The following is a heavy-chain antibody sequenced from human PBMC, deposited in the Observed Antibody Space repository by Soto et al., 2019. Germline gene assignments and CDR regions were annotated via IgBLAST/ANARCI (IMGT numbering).Heavy chain of an antibody. CDR1: GITFSSYS. J-gene: IGHJ4*02. V-gene: IGHV3-30-3*01. CDR2: ISSDGGNK. CDR3: ARESRGYCSGGSCYPHYFDY. Sequence: GGSLRLSCTASGITFSSYSFHWVRQAPGKGLQWVAGISSDGGNKYYADSVKGRFTISRDNSRNTLYLQMNSLRAEDTAVYYCARESRGYCSGGSCYPHYFDYWGQGTLVTVSS. D-gene: IGHD2-15*01.